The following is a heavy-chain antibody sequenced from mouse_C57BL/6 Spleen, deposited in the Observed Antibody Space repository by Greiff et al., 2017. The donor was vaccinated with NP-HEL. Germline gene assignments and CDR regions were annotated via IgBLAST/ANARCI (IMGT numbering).Heavy chain of an antibody. V-gene: IGHV1-55*01. D-gene: IGHD2-4*01. CDR3: ARYGSYDYTFAY. CDR1: GYTFTSYW. CDR2: IYPGSGST. Sequence: QVQLQQPGAELVKPGASVKMSCKASGYTFTSYWITWVKQRPGQGLEWIGDIYPGSGSTNYNEKFKSKATLTVDTSSSTAYMQLSSLTSEDSAVYYCARYGSYDYTFAYWGQGTLVTVSA. J-gene: IGHJ3*01.